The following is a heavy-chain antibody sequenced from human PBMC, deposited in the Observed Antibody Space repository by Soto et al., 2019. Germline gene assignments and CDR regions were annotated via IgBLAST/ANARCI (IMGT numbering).Heavy chain of an antibody. CDR2: ISGSGDKT. Sequence: GGSLRLSCAASGFTFSSDWMHWVRQAPGKGLEWVSTISGSGDKTYYADSVKGRFTISRDNSKNTLSLQMNSLRAEDTAVYYCAKSGQSSWANMDVWGQGTTVTVSS. V-gene: IGHV3-23*01. D-gene: IGHD2-2*01. J-gene: IGHJ6*02. CDR1: GFTFSSDW. CDR3: AKSGQSSWANMDV.